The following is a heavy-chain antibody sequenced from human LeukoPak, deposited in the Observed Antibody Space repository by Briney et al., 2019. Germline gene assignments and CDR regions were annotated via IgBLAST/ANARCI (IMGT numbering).Heavy chain of an antibody. CDR1: GGTFSSYA. D-gene: IGHD7-27*01. CDR2: ITPNSDDT. CDR3: ARSPIGLGFFDY. Sequence: AASVKVSCKASGGTFSSYAISWVRQAPGQGLEWMGWITPNSDDTDYAQKFQGRVSMTRDTSISTAYMELSSLRSDDTAVYYCARSPIGLGFFDYWGQGTLVTVSS. J-gene: IGHJ4*02. V-gene: IGHV1-2*02.